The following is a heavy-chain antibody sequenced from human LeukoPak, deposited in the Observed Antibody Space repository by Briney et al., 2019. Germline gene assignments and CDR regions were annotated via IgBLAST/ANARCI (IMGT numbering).Heavy chain of an antibody. CDR3: ASDHGGSSHLEAAFDI. D-gene: IGHD1-26*01. V-gene: IGHV4-59*01. CDR1: GASIRSYY. Sequence: SETLSLTCTVSGASIRSYYWSWIRQPPGQRLEWVGFIFYTGSTNYNPSLKGRVTISIDTSKNQFSLKLSSVTAADTAVYYCASDHGGSSHLEAAFDIWGRGTLVTVSS. CDR2: IFYTGST. J-gene: IGHJ3*02.